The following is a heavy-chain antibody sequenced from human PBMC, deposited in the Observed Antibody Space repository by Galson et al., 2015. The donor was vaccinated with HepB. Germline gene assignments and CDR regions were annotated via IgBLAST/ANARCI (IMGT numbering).Heavy chain of an antibody. D-gene: IGHD3-16*02. CDR1: GDSVSSNSAA. V-gene: IGHV6-1*01. Sequence: CAISGDSVSSNSAAWNWIRQSPLRGLEWLGRTYYRSKWYNDYAVSVKSRITINPDTSKNQFSLKLSSVTAADTAVYYCATQRIMITFGGVITLDLGFDYWGQGTLVTVSS. CDR3: ATQRIMITFGGVITLDLGFDY. J-gene: IGHJ4*02. CDR2: TYYRSKWYN.